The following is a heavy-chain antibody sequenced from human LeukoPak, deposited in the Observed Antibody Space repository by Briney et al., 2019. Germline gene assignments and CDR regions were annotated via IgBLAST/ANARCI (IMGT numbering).Heavy chain of an antibody. D-gene: IGHD1-26*01. CDR3: ARVTVGATTPDY. V-gene: IGHV4-59*08. CDR1: GGSISSYY. CDR2: IYYSGST. Sequence: PSETLSLTCTVSGGSISSYYWSWIRQPPGKGLEWIGYIYYSGSTYYNPSLKSRVTISVDTSKNQFSLKLSSVTAADTAVYYCARVTVGATTPDYWGQGTLVTVSS. J-gene: IGHJ4*02.